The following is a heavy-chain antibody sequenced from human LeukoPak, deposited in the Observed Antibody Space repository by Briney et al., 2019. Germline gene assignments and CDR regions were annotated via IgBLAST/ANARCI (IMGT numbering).Heavy chain of an antibody. D-gene: IGHD3-22*01. J-gene: IGHJ5*02. CDR1: GGSISSYY. CDR3: ARDLSDYDSSGSNWFDP. V-gene: IGHV4-38-2*02. Sequence: SETLSLTCTVSGGSISSYYWGWIRQPPGKGLEWIGSIYHSGSTYYNPSLKSRVTISVDTSKNQFSLKLSSVTAADTAVYYCARDLSDYDSSGSNWFDPGGQGTLVTVSS. CDR2: IYHSGST.